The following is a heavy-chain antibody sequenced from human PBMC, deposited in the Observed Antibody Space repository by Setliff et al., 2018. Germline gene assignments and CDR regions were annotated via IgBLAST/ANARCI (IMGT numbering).Heavy chain of an antibody. CDR1: GGSISSGSDY. J-gene: IGHJ6*03. V-gene: IGHV4-61*09. D-gene: IGHD2-2*01. Sequence: PSETLSLTCSVSGGSISSGSDYWTWIRQPAGKGLEWIGQVYTSWSTNYNPSLKSRVTISLDASKNQFSLKLTSMTAADTAVYFCAREGRSSTRGWYMDAWGKGTSVTVSS. CDR2: VYTSWST. CDR3: AREGRSSTRGWYMDA.